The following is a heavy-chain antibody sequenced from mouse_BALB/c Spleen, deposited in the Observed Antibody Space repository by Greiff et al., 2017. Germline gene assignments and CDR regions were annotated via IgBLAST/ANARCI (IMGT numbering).Heavy chain of an antibody. CDR3: ARGGGNYEAWFAY. V-gene: IGHV2-9*02. CDR1: GFSLTSYG. J-gene: IGHJ3*01. CDR2: IWAGGST. Sequence: VKLMESGPGLVAPSQSLSITCTVSGFSLTSYGVHWVRQPPGKGLEWLGVIWAGGSTNYNSALMSRLSISKDNSKSQVFLKMNSLQTDDTAMYYCARGGGNYEAWFAYWGQGTLVTVSA. D-gene: IGHD2-1*01.